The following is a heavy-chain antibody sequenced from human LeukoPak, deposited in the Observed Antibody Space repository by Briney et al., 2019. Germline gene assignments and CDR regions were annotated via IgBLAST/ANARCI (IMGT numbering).Heavy chain of an antibody. CDR3: AKDTVAGTAYAFDI. CDR1: GFTFSSYW. CDR2: IKQDGSEK. J-gene: IGHJ3*02. V-gene: IGHV3-7*03. Sequence: SGGSLRLSCAASGFTFSSYWMSWVRQAPGKGLEWVANIKQDGSEKYYVDSVKGRFTISRDNAKNSLYLQMNSLRAEDTAVYYCAKDTVAGTAYAFDIWGQGTMVTVSS. D-gene: IGHD6-19*01.